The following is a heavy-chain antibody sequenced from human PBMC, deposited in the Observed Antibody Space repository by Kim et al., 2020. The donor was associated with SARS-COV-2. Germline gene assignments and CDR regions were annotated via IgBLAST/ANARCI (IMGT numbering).Heavy chain of an antibody. CDR3: ARQGGGWELHWLRAFDF. CDR2: VDYSGTT. J-gene: IGHJ4*02. V-gene: IGHV4-39*01. Sequence: SETLSLTCTVSGASISSSNNYWGWVRQPPGKGLEWIGSVDYSGTTYYNPSLKSRLTISVDTSKNQFSLNLSSVTATDTAVYYCARQGGGWELHWLRAFDFWGQRTLVTVSS. CDR1: GASISSSNNY. D-gene: IGHD1-26*01.